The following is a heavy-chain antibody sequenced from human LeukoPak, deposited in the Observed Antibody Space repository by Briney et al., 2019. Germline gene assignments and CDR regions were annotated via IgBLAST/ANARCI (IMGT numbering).Heavy chain of an antibody. D-gene: IGHD3-10*01. Sequence: SGPTLVNPTQTLTLTCAFSEFSLSTRGVGVGWIRQPPGKGLEWIGYISYSGSTNYNPSLKSRVTISVDTSKNQFSLKLSSVTAADTAVYYCARDWAYYGSAREDYWGQGTLVTVSS. CDR1: EFSLSTRGVG. CDR2: ISYSGST. V-gene: IGHV4-61*08. J-gene: IGHJ4*02. CDR3: ARDWAYYGSAREDY.